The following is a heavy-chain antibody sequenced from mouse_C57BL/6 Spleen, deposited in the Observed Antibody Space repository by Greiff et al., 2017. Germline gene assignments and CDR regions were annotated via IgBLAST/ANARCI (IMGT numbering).Heavy chain of an antibody. J-gene: IGHJ3*01. CDR3: ASPEVSYYSNYGFAY. Sequence: VQLQQSGPELVKPGASVKISCKASGYTFTDYYMNWVKQSHGKSLEWIGDINPNNGGTSYNQKFKGKATLTVDKSSSTAYMELRSLTSEDSAVYYCASPEVSYYSNYGFAYWGQGTLVTVSA. CDR1: GYTFTDYY. CDR2: INPNNGGT. D-gene: IGHD2-5*01. V-gene: IGHV1-26*01.